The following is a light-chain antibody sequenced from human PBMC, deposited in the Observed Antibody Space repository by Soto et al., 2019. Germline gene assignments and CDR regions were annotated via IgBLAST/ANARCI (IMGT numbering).Light chain of an antibody. V-gene: IGKV1-33*01. CDR3: QQYDNLPLT. CDR2: DAS. J-gene: IGKJ3*01. Sequence: DIQMTQSPSSLSASVGDRVTITCQASQDITNSLNWYQQKPGKAPKVLIYDASILETGGPSRFSGSGSVTDFTFTISSLQPEDVATYYCQQYDNLPLTFGPGTTVDIE. CDR1: QDITNS.